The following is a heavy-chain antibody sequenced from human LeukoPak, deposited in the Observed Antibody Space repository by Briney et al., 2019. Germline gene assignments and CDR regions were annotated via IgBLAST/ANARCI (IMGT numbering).Heavy chain of an antibody. CDR1: GFTFSSYA. CDR3: VRHNAARAFDI. CDR2: ISGSGGST. D-gene: IGHD1-1*01. J-gene: IGHJ3*02. V-gene: IGHV3-23*01. Sequence: GGSLRLSCAASGFTFSSYAMSWVRQAPGKGLEWVSAISGSGGSTYYADSVKGRFTTSRDNSKNTLYLQMNSLRPEDTAVYYCVRHNAARAFDIWGQGTMVIVSS.